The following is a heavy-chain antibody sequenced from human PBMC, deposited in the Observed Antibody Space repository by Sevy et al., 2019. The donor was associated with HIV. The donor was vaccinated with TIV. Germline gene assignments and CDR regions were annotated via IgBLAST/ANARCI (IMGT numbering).Heavy chain of an antibody. CDR2: ISYDGSNK. CDR1: GFTVSSYG. V-gene: IGHV3-30*18. D-gene: IGHD3-22*01. CDR3: AKPYYYDSSGRNDAFDI. Sequence: GGSLRLSCAASGFTVSSYGMHWVRQAPGKGLEWVAVISYDGSNKYYADSVKGRFTISRDNSKNTLYLQMNSLRAEDTAVYYCAKPYYYDSSGRNDAFDIWGQGTMVTVSS. J-gene: IGHJ3*02.